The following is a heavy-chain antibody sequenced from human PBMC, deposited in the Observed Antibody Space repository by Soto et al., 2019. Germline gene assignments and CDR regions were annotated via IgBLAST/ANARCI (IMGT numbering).Heavy chain of an antibody. CDR1: GYTFTGYY. Sequence: ASVKVSCKASGYTFTGYYMHWVRQAPGQGLEWMGWINPNSGGTNYAQKFQGWVTMTRDTSISTAYMELSRLRSDDTAVYYCARGLLRFLEWLPHFDYWRQGTLVTVSS. CDR3: ARGLLRFLEWLPHFDY. CDR2: INPNSGGT. D-gene: IGHD3-3*01. V-gene: IGHV1-2*04. J-gene: IGHJ4*02.